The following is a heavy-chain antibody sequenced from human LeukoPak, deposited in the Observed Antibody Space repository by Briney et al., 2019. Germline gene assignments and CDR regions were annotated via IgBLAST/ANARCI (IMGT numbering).Heavy chain of an antibody. Sequence: GSLRLSCAASGFTFSNYEVNWVRQPPGKGLEWIGCIYYSGSTNYNPSLKSRVTISVDTSKNQFSLKLSSVTASDTAVYYCARARAEWLNNWFDPWGQGTLVTVSS. CDR1: GFTFSNYE. V-gene: IGHV4-59*01. CDR2: IYYSGST. CDR3: ARARAEWLNNWFDP. D-gene: IGHD3-3*01. J-gene: IGHJ5*02.